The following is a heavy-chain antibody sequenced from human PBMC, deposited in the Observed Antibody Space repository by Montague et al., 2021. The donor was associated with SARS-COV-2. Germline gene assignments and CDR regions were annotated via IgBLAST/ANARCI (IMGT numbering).Heavy chain of an antibody. CDR2: ISWHSGSI. Sequence: SLRLSCAASGFTFDDYAMHWVRQAPGKGLVWVSGISWHSGSIGYADSVKGRFTISRDNAKNSLYLQMNSLRAEDTALYYCAKEDGSGSYYWGVFDYWGQGTLVTVSS. J-gene: IGHJ4*02. CDR3: AKEDGSGSYYWGVFDY. CDR1: GFTFDDYA. D-gene: IGHD3-10*01. V-gene: IGHV3-9*01.